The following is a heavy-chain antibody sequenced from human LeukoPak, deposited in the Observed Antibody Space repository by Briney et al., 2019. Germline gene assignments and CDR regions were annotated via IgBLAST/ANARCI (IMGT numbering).Heavy chain of an antibody. Sequence: GASVKVSCKTSGYSFTSQDMHWVRQAPGQRLEWMGWINVGNGNTKYSQEFQGRVTITRDTSASTAYMELSSLRSEDMAVYYCARNLAVAPHAYYFDYWGQGTLVTVSS. D-gene: IGHD6-19*01. CDR2: INVGNGNT. CDR1: GYSFTSQD. CDR3: ARNLAVAPHAYYFDY. J-gene: IGHJ4*02. V-gene: IGHV1-3*03.